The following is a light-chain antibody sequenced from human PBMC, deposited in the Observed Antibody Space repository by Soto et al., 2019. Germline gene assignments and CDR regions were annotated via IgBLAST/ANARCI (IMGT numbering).Light chain of an antibody. J-gene: IGKJ2*01. Sequence: EIVLTQSPGTLSLSPGERVTLSCRASQSVSSSHLAWYQQKPGQAPRLFMYGASNRATGIPDRFSGSGSGKDFTLSISRLEPEDFAVYYCQHYGSSPRTFGQGTKLEIK. CDR3: QHYGSSPRT. CDR2: GAS. V-gene: IGKV3-20*01. CDR1: QSVSSSH.